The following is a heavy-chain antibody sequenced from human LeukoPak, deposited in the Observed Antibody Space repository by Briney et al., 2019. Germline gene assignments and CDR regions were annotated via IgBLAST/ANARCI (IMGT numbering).Heavy chain of an antibody. J-gene: IGHJ4*02. CDR2: IYTTGST. Sequence: SETLSLTCIVSGGSISNYYWSWIRQPAGKGLEWIGRIYTTGSTNYNPSLKSRVTISVDTSKNQFSLKLRSVTAADTAVYYCARHRSGWLQSSFDYWGQGTLVTVSS. CDR1: GGSISNYY. D-gene: IGHD5-24*01. V-gene: IGHV4-4*07. CDR3: ARHRSGWLQSSFDY.